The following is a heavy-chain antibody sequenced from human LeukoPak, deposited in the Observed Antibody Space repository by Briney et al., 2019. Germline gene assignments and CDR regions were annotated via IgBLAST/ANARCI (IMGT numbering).Heavy chain of an antibody. J-gene: IGHJ4*02. CDR1: GFTFSSYG. CDR2: IWYDGSNK. V-gene: IGHV3-33*06. D-gene: IGHD1-26*01. CDR3: AKDQASGTYYGFFDH. Sequence: GGSLRLSCAASGFTFSSYGMHWVRQAPGKGLEWVAVIWYDGSNKYYADSVKGRFTISRDNSENTLYLQMNSLRAEDTAVYYCAKDQASGTYYGFFDHWGQGILVAVSS.